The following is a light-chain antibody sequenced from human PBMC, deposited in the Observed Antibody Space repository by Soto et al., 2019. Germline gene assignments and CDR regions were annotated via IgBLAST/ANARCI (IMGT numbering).Light chain of an antibody. J-gene: IGKJ5*01. CDR3: QQYGTSSIT. V-gene: IGKV3-20*01. Sequence: EIVLTQSPGTLSLSPGERVTLSCRASQSVRSTSLAWYQQKPGQAPRLLIYGASSRATGIPDRFSGSGSGTDFTLTISRLEPEDFAVYYCQQYGTSSITFGHGTRLEI. CDR2: GAS. CDR1: QSVRSTS.